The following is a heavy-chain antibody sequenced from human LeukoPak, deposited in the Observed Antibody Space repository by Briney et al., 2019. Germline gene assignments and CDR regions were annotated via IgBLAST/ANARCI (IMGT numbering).Heavy chain of an antibody. CDR3: ARAHRDGYAREAFDI. Sequence: GGSLRLSCAASGFTFSSYSMNWVRQAPGKGLEWVSSISSSSSSYIYYADSVKGRFTISRDNAKNSLYLQMNSLRAEDTAVYYCARAHRDGYAREAFDIWGQGTMVTVSS. V-gene: IGHV3-21*01. J-gene: IGHJ3*02. CDR1: GFTFSSYS. D-gene: IGHD5-24*01. CDR2: ISSSSSSYI.